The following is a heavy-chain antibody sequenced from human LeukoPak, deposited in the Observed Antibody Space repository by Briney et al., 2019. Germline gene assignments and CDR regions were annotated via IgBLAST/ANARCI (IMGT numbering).Heavy chain of an antibody. V-gene: IGHV3-23*01. CDR2: ISGNGGST. D-gene: IGHD6-19*01. CDR1: GFTFSSYA. J-gene: IGHJ4*02. Sequence: GGSLRLSCAASGFTFSSYAMSWVRQAPGKGLEWVSAISGNGGSTYYADSVKGRFTISRDDSKNMLYLQMNSLRAEDTAVYYCAKDRQQWLVSLFDYWGQGTLVTVSS. CDR3: AKDRQQWLVSLFDY.